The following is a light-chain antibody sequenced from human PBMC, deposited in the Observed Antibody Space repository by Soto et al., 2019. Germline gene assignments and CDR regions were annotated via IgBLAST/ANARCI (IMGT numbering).Light chain of an antibody. CDR1: QSISNS. Sequence: DIVLTQSPATLSLSPGERATLSCRASQSISNSLAWYQQKPGQAPWLIINDAFNRATGIPARFSGSGSGTDFTLTISGLEPEDFAVYYCQQYSSWPFTFGPGTKVAIE. J-gene: IGKJ3*01. CDR2: DAF. CDR3: QQYSSWPFT. V-gene: IGKV3-11*01.